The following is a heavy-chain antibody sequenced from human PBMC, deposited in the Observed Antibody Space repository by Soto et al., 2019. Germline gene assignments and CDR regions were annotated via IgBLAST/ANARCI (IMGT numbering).Heavy chain of an antibody. CDR1: GDSVSSNSAA. J-gene: IGHJ6*03. CDR3: ARGSWDDVSGHYYMDV. CDR2: TYYRSKWYS. V-gene: IGHV6-1*01. Sequence: QVQLQQSGPGLVKPSQTLSLTCDISGDSVSSNSAAWNWIRQTPSRGLEWLGRTYYRSKWYSTYAISVESRVTVNPDTFMNQFSLQLNSVTPEDTAVYYCARGSWDDVSGHYYMDVWGKGTTVTVSS. D-gene: IGHD1-1*01.